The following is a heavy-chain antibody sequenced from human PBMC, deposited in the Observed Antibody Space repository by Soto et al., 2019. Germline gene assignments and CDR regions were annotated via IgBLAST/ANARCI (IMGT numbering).Heavy chain of an antibody. CDR1: GGSISGYY. V-gene: IGHV4-59*01. Sequence: SETLSLTCTVSGGSISGYYWSWIRQPPGKGLEWIGYIYYSGSTNYNPSLKSRVTISVDTSKNQFSLKLSSVTAADTAVYYCARLRPVYYDSSGDFDYWGQGTLVTVSS. CDR2: IYYSGST. J-gene: IGHJ4*02. CDR3: ARLRPVYYDSSGDFDY. D-gene: IGHD3-22*01.